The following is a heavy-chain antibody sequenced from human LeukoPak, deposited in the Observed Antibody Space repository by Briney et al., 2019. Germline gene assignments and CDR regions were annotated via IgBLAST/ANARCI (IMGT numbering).Heavy chain of an antibody. V-gene: IGHV3-23*01. CDR3: AKKSVPNTPPTFDY. J-gene: IGHJ4*02. CDR2: ITKSGDQT. Sequence: GGSLRLSCVPSGITFSNSALSWVRQAPGKGLEWVSTITKSGDQTHYADSVRGLFTISRDIFKNTLYLQMNSLRAEDTAVYYCAKKSVPNTPPTFDYWGQGTLVTVSS. D-gene: IGHD2-2*02. CDR1: GITFSNSA.